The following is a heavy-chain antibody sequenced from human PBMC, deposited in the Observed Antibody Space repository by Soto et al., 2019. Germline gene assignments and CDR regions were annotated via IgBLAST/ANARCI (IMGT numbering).Heavy chain of an antibody. CDR1: GGSVNSTNYN. CDR2: IYNSAST. D-gene: IGHD2-15*01. V-gene: IGHV4-39*01. J-gene: IGHJ4*02. CDR3: ARVVIAATPHRDVDF. Sequence: SETLSLTCTVSGGSVNSTNYNWGWIRQPPGKGLEWIGSIYNSASTYYNPSLKSRVTISVDTSRNQFSLNLNSVTAADTAMYFCARVVIAATPHRDVDFWGQGTLVTVYS.